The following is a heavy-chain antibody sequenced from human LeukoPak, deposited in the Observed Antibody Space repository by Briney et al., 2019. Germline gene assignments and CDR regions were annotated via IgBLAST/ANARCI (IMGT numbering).Heavy chain of an antibody. Sequence: GASVKVSCKASGYTFTGYYMHWVRQAPGQGLEWMGWINPNSGGTNYAQKFQGRVTMTRDTSISTAYMELSRLRSDDTAVYYCARGAYFYGSGINWFDPWGQGTLVTVSS. CDR3: ARGAYFYGSGINWFDP. D-gene: IGHD3-10*01. CDR2: INPNSGGT. CDR1: GYTFTGYY. V-gene: IGHV1-2*02. J-gene: IGHJ5*02.